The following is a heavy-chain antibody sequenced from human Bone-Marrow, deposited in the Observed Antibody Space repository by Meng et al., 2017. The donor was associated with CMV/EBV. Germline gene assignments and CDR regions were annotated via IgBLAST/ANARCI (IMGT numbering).Heavy chain of an antibody. Sequence: GESLKISCAASEFTVSSNYMSWVRQAPGKGLEWVSVIYSGGSTYYADSVKGRFTISRDNSKNTLYLQMNSLRAEDTAVYYCARDKSSSGWPPDYWGQGKLVNVDS. D-gene: IGHD6-19*01. J-gene: IGHJ4*02. CDR3: ARDKSSSGWPPDY. CDR1: EFTVSSNY. CDR2: IYSGGST. V-gene: IGHV3-66*02.